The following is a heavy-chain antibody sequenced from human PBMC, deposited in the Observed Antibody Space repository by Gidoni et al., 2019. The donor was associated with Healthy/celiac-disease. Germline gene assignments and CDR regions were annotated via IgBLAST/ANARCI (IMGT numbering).Heavy chain of an antibody. J-gene: IGHJ6*02. V-gene: IGHV3-21*01. Sequence: EVQLVESGGGLVKPGGSLRLSCAASGFTVSSYSMYWVRQATGKELEGVASISSSSSYIYYADSGKGRFTISRDNAKNSLYLQMNSLRAEDTAVYYCARLLKPIVVVPAAMSRYYYGMDVWGQGTTVTVSS. CDR3: ARLLKPIVVVPAAMSRYYYGMDV. CDR1: GFTVSSYS. CDR2: ISSSSSYI. D-gene: IGHD2-2*01.